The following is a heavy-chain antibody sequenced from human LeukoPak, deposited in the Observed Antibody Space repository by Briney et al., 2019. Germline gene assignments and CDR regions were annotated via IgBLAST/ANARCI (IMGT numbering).Heavy chain of an antibody. J-gene: IGHJ4*02. CDR1: GFTFSSYG. D-gene: IGHD2-21*01. Sequence: GGSLRLSCAASGFTFSSYGMHWVRQTSGKGLEWVAVIWYDGSKQYYADSVKGRFTISRDNSKNTLYLQMNSLRVEDTAVYYCARDGLHTGHFDYWGQGTLVTVSS. CDR3: ARDGLHTGHFDY. CDR2: IWYDGSKQ. V-gene: IGHV3-33*01.